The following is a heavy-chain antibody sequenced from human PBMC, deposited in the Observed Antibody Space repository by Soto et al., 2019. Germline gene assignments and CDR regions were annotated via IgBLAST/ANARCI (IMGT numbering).Heavy chain of an antibody. CDR3: ARGIYQKYGMDV. D-gene: IGHD3-16*02. Sequence: GGSLRLSCAASEFTFNNYWIHWVRQVPGKGLVWVSRINTDGSSTDYADSVKGRFTISRDNAENTVYLQMNSLRGEDTALYYCARGIYQKYGMDVWGQGTTVTVSS. V-gene: IGHV3-74*01. CDR1: EFTFNNYW. CDR2: INTDGSST. J-gene: IGHJ6*02.